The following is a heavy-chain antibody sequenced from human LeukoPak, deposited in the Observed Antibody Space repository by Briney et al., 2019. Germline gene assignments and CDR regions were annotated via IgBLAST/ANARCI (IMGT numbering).Heavy chain of an antibody. CDR2: ISGSGGST. CDR3: AKVRWIQLWLLDY. CDR1: GFTFSSYA. J-gene: IGHJ4*02. V-gene: IGHV3-23*01. Sequence: PGGSLRLSCAASGFTFSSYAMSWVRQAPGKGLEWVSAISGSGGSTYYADSVKGRFTISRDNSKNTLYLQMNSPRAEDTAVYYCAKVRWIQLWLLDYWGQGTLVTVSS. D-gene: IGHD5-18*01.